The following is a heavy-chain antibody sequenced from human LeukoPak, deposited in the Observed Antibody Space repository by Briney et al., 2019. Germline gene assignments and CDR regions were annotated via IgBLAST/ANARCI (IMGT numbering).Heavy chain of an antibody. Sequence: GGSLRLSCAASGFTFSNYWMSWVRQAPGKGLEWVANIKQDGSEKNYVDSVKGRFTVSRDNAKNSLYLQMSSLRAEDTAVYYCARVGARQILEYWGQGTLVTVSS. V-gene: IGHV3-7*01. CDR3: ARVGARQILEY. CDR1: GFTFSNYW. J-gene: IGHJ4*02. CDR2: IKQDGSEK. D-gene: IGHD4-17*01.